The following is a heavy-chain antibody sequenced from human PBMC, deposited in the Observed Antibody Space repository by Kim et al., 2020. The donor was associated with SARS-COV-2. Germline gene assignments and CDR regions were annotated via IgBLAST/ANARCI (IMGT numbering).Heavy chain of an antibody. J-gene: IGHJ4*02. Sequence: YNPSLTSRVTISVDTSKNQFSLKLSSVTAADTAVYYCARDSGIVGATTDYWGQGTLVTVSS. D-gene: IGHD1-26*01. CDR3: ARDSGIVGATTDY. V-gene: IGHV4-59*01.